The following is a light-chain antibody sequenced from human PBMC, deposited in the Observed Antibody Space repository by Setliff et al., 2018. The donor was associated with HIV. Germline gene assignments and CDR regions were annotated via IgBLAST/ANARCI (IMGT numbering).Light chain of an antibody. V-gene: IGLV2-23*01. CDR3: CSNTGSNTYV. CDR2: QAT. CDR1: SSDVGRYNL. J-gene: IGLJ1*01. Sequence: QSALTQPASVSGSPEQSITISCTGTSSDVGRYNLVSWYQQHPGKAPKLMIYQATKRPSGVSNRFSGSKSGNTASLIISGLQAEDEADYYCCSNTGSNTYVFGTGTKVTV.